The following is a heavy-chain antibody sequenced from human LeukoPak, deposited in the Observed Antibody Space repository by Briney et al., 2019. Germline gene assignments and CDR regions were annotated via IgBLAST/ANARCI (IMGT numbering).Heavy chain of an antibody. CDR2: ISGSGGST. D-gene: IGHD3-16*02. CDR1: GFTFSSYA. Sequence: PGGSLRLSCAASGFTFSSYAMSWVRQAPGKGLEWVSAISGSGGSTYYSDSVKGRFTISRDNSNNTLYLQMNSLRVEDTAVYYCAKGHLWGSYRFGYWGQGTLVTVSS. V-gene: IGHV3-23*01. J-gene: IGHJ4*02. CDR3: AKGHLWGSYRFGY.